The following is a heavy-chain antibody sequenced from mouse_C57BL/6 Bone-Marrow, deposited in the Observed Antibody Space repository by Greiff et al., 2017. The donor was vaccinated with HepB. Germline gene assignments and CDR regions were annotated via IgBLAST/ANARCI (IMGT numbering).Heavy chain of an antibody. J-gene: IGHJ4*01. CDR3: AREKRTGGDYAMDY. D-gene: IGHD4-1*01. CDR1: GYSITSGYY. Sequence: EVQLQESGPGLVKPSQSLSLTCSVTGYSITSGYYWNWIRQFPGNKLEWMGYISYDGSNNYNPSLKNRISITRDTSKNQFFLKLNSVTTEDTATYYCAREKRTGGDYAMDYWGQGTSVTVSS. CDR2: ISYDGSN. V-gene: IGHV3-6*01.